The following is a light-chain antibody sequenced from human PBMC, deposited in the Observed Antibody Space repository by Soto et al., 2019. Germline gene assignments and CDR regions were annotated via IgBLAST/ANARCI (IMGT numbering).Light chain of an antibody. V-gene: IGKV2-28*01. CDR1: QSLLHSNGYNY. CDR2: LGS. Sequence: DIVMTQSPLSLPVTPGEPASISCRSSQSLLHSNGYNYLDWYLQKPGQSPQVLIYLGSNRASGVPDRVSDSSSGTDLTPKIRTVEAQVVGFYYCMQGLQPPLTFGGGTKVHVK. J-gene: IGKJ4*01. CDR3: MQGLQPPLT.